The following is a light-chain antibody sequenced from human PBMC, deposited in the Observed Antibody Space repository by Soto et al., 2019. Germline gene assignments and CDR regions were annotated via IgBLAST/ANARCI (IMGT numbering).Light chain of an antibody. Sequence: QPVLTQSPSASASLGASVKLTCTLSSGHSSYAIAWYQQQPEKGPRYLMKLNSDGSHSKGDGIPDRFSGFSSGAERYLTISSLQSEDEADYYCQTWGTGYWVFGGGTKLTVL. CDR1: SGHSSYA. CDR2: LNSDGSH. V-gene: IGLV4-69*01. CDR3: QTWGTGYWV. J-gene: IGLJ3*02.